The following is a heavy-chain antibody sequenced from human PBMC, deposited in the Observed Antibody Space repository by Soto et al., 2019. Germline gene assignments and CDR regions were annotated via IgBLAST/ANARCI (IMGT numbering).Heavy chain of an antibody. CDR3: ARGDSVTTVTTIDY. CDR1: GFTVSSHS. J-gene: IGHJ4*02. D-gene: IGHD4-17*01. V-gene: IGHV3-21*02. Sequence: EVQLVESGGGLVKPGGSLRLSCAASGFTVSSHSMNWVRQAPGKGLEWVSSISSTSSFIYYTDSVKGRFTISRDNAKNSLYLQMNSLRAEDTAVYYCARGDSVTTVTTIDYWGQGSLATVSS. CDR2: ISSTSSFI.